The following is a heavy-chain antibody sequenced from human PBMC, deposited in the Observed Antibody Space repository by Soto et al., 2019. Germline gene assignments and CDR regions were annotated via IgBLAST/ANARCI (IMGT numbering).Heavy chain of an antibody. V-gene: IGHV3-23*01. CDR1: GFPFNNYA. Sequence: PGGSLRLSCAASGFPFNNYAVSWVRQAPGKGLEWVSAISATGDNTYYADFVEGRFTISRDNSKNTLYLQMNGLRAEDTAVYFCVSQRTTVITQAYFDYWGPGALVTVSS. CDR3: VSQRTTVITQAYFDY. D-gene: IGHD4-4*01. J-gene: IGHJ4*02. CDR2: ISATGDNT.